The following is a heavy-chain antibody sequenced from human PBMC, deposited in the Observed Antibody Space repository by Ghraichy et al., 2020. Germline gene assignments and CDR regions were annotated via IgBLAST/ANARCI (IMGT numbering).Heavy chain of an antibody. Sequence: LSLTCAASGFTFITSWIPWFRQAPGKGLVWVSRINIDGSRTSFADSVKGRLTISRDTAKNTVFLQMNSLRGEDTAVYYCARDLGEYFGMDVWGQGTTVTVSS. CDR3: ARDLGEYFGMDV. CDR1: GFTFITSW. D-gene: IGHD3-16*01. J-gene: IGHJ6*02. CDR2: INIDGSRT. V-gene: IGHV3-74*01.